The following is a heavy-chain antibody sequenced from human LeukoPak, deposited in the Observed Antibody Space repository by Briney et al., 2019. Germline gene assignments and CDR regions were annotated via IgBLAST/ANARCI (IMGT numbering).Heavy chain of an antibody. Sequence: SQTLSLTCTVSGGSFSSGNYHWDWIRQPPGKGLEWIASIYYSGDTYYNPSLKSRVTISVDTSKNQFSLKLGSVTAADTAVYHCVRYCRSSDYYHFDHWGQGTLVTVSS. V-gene: IGHV4-39*01. CDR3: VRYCRSSDYYHFDH. D-gene: IGHD4-17*01. J-gene: IGHJ4*02. CDR1: GGSFSSGNYH. CDR2: IYYSGDT.